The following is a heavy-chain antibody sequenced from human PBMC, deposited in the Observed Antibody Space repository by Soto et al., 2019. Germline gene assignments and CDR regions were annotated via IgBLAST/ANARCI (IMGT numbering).Heavy chain of an antibody. D-gene: IGHD2-2*01. J-gene: IGHJ5*02. CDR1: GFTFSSYS. CDR3: ARDWAFVVVPAEP. CDR2: ISSSSSYI. Sequence: PVGSLRLSCAASGFTFSSYSMNWVRQAPGKGLEWVSSISSSSSYIYYADSVKGRFTISRDNAKNSLYLQMNSLRAEDTAVYYCARDWAFVVVPAEPWGQGTLVTVSS. V-gene: IGHV3-21*01.